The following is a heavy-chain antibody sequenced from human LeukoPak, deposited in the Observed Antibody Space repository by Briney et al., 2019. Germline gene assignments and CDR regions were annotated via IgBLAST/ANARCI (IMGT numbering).Heavy chain of an antibody. V-gene: IGHV3-7*01. CDR2: IKQDGSEK. D-gene: IGHD6-6*01. J-gene: IGHJ4*02. CDR3: ARDSRIAARPPRLDY. Sequence: GGSLRLSCAASGFTFSSYWMSWVRQAPGKGLEWVANIKQDGSEKYYVDSVKGRFTISRDNAKNSLYLQMNSLRAEDTAVYYCARDSRIAARPPRLDYWGQGTLVTVSS. CDR1: GFTFSSYW.